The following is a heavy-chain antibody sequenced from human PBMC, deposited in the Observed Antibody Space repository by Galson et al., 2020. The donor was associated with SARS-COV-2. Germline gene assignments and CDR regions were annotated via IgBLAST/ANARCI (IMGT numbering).Heavy chain of an antibody. D-gene: IGHD1-26*01. CDR3: ARDRGSGSSPRYFDY. V-gene: IGHV3-33*01. CDR1: GFTFSSYG. CDR2: IWYDGSNK. J-gene: IGHJ4*02. Sequence: GGSLRLSCAASGFTFSSYGMHWVRQAPGKGLEWVAVIWYDGSNKYYADSVKGRFTISRDNSKNTLYLQMNSLRAEDTAVYYCARDRGSGSSPRYFDYWGQGTLVTVSS.